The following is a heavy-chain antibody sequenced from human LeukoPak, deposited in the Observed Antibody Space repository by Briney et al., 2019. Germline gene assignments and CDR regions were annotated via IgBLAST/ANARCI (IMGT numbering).Heavy chain of an antibody. CDR2: IYPGDSDT. Sequence: GESLKISCKGPEYSFANYWIGWVRQMPEKGLEWMGIIYPGDSDTRYSPSFQGQVTISADKSIRTAYLQWSSLKASDTAMYYCARLTSTGWSSPFDSWGQGTLVTVSS. CDR3: ARLTSTGWSSPFDS. V-gene: IGHV5-51*01. J-gene: IGHJ4*02. D-gene: IGHD6-19*01. CDR1: EYSFANYW.